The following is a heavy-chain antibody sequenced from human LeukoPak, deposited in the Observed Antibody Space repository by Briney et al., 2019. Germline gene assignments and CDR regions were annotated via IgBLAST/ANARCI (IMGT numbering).Heavy chain of an antibody. CDR3: ARDKNLYYDSSGYYPTRFDY. CDR2: ISSSSSYT. J-gene: IGHJ4*02. Sequence: GGPLRLSCAASGFTFSDYYMSWIRQAPGKGLEGVSYISSSSSYTNYADSVKGRFTISRDNAKNSLYLQMNSLRAEDTAVYYCARDKNLYYDSSGYYPTRFDYWGQGTLVTVSS. D-gene: IGHD3-22*01. V-gene: IGHV3-11*05. CDR1: GFTFSDYY.